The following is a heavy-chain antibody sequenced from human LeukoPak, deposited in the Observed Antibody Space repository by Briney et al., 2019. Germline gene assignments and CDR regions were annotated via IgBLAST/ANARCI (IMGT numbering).Heavy chain of an antibody. CDR2: IKSQRDGGAT. CDR1: GFTFSSYA. V-gene: IGHV3-15*01. CDR3: TTMVGSPTY. J-gene: IGHJ4*02. Sequence: PGGSLRLSCAASGFTFSSYAMSWVRQAPGKGLEWVGRIKSQRDGGATDYAAPVKSRFSLSRDDSRNTVFLQMTSLKTDDTGVYYCTTMVGSPTYWGQGALVAVSS. D-gene: IGHD4-23*01.